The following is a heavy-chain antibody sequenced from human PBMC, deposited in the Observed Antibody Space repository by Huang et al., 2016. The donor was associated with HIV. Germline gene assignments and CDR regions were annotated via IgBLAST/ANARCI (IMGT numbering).Heavy chain of an antibody. Sequence: QVQLVQSGAEVKKPGASVKVSCKASGYTFCSFGISVYNGNTKFAQKFQGRLTMTTDTSTSTAYMELRSLRSDDTAVYYCARGGGIQLWLLGYYYMDVWGNGTTVTVSS. CDR3: ARGGGIQLWLLGYYYMDV. CDR2: VYNGNT. J-gene: IGHJ6*03. D-gene: IGHD5-18*01. V-gene: IGHV1-18*01. CDR1: GYTFCSFG.